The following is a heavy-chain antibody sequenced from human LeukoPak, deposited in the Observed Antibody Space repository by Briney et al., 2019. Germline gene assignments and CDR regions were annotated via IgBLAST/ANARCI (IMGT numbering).Heavy chain of an antibody. CDR2: IYHSGST. D-gene: IGHD6-19*01. J-gene: IGHJ4*02. Sequence: PSETLSLTCTVSGGSISSGGYSWSWIRQPPGKGLEWIGYIYHSGSTYYNPSLKSRVTISVDRSKNQFSLKLSSVTAADTAVYYCARGDSIAVAGTIDYFDYWGQGTLVTVSS. CDR1: GGSISSGGYS. CDR3: ARGDSIAVAGTIDYFDY. V-gene: IGHV4-30-2*01.